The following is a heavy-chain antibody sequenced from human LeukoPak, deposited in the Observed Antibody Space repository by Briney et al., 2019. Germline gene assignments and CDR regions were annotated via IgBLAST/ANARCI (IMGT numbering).Heavy chain of an antibody. J-gene: IGHJ4*02. CDR3: ATIRGQYCSGGSCYGPDY. Sequence: GGSLRLSCAASGFTFSSYAMSWVRQAPGKGLEWVSGISAGGGSTYYADSVKGRFTISRDCSKNILYLQMNSLRAEDTAVYYCATIRGQYCSGGSCYGPDYWGQGTLVTVSS. V-gene: IGHV3-23*01. D-gene: IGHD2-15*01. CDR2: ISAGGGST. CDR1: GFTFSSYA.